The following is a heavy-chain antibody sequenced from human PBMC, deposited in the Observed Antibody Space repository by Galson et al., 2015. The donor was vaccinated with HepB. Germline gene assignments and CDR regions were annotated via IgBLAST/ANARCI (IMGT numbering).Heavy chain of an antibody. J-gene: IGHJ6*03. CDR1: GFTFSTYW. CDR3: ARDPDYRGCSNMDV. CDR2: INGDGSST. D-gene: IGHD4-23*01. Sequence: SLRLSCAASGFTFSTYWMHWVRQAPGEGLVWVSRINGDGSSTSYADSVKGRFTISRDNAKNTLDLQMNSLRAEDTAVYYCARDPDYRGCSNMDVWGKGTTVTVSS. V-gene: IGHV3-74*01.